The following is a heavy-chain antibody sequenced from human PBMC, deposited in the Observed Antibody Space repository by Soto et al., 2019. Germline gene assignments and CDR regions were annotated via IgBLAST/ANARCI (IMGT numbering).Heavy chain of an antibody. CDR1: GGSINSGGYS. J-gene: IGHJ6*02. CDR2: IYHTGNT. Sequence: QLQLQESGSGLVKPSQTLSLTCTVSGGSINSGGYSWIWIRQPPGKGLEWIGYIYHTGNTFYNPSLQSRVTIPVAQSKPQFSLSLGSVTAADTAMYYCARVERTLSTPFAYGMDVWGQGTTVTVSS. V-gene: IGHV4-30-2*01. CDR3: ARVERTLSTPFAYGMDV. D-gene: IGHD2-2*01.